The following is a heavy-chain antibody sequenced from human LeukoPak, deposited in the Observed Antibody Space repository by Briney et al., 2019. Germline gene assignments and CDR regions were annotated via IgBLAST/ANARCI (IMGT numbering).Heavy chain of an antibody. CDR3: ARGLYGSGTYGPGYMDV. CDR1: GFTFSSYW. D-gene: IGHD3-10*01. Sequence: GGSLRLSCAASGFTFSSYWMTWVRQAPGKGLEWVSCISTSSSYKDYADSVKGRFTISRDNAKNSLYLQMNSLRAEDTAVYYCARGLYGSGTYGPGYMDVWGKGTTVTVSS. V-gene: IGHV3-21*01. J-gene: IGHJ6*04. CDR2: ISTSSSYK.